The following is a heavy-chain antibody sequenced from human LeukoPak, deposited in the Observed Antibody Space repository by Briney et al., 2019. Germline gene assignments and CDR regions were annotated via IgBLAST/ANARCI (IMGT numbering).Heavy chain of an antibody. V-gene: IGHV1-46*01. D-gene: IGHD2-21*02. CDR1: GFTFTSYY. Sequence: GGSLRLSCAASGFTFTSYYMHWVRQAPGQGLEWMGIINPSGGSTSYAQKFQGRVTMTRDTSTSTVYMELSSLRSEDTAVYYCATDLDCGGDCYPNWGQGTLVTVSS. CDR2: INPSGGST. CDR3: ATDLDCGGDCYPN. J-gene: IGHJ4*02.